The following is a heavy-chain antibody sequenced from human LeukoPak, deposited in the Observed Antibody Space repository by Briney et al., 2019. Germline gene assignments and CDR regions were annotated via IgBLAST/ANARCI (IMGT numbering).Heavy chain of an antibody. CDR3: AKNGLGITTYIRSYYFDY. D-gene: IGHD7-27*01. CDR2: IIPIFGTA. V-gene: IGHV1-69*01. CDR1: VGTFSSYA. J-gene: IGHJ4*02. Sequence: ASVKVSCKASVGTFSSYAISWVRQAPGQGLEWMGGIIPIFGTANYAQKFQGRVTITADESTSTAYMELSSLRSEDTAVYYCAKNGLGITTYIRSYYFDYWGQGTLVTVSS.